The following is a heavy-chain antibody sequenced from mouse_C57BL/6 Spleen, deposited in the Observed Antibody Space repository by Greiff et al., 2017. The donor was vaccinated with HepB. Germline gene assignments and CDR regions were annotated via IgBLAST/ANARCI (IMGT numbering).Heavy chain of an antibody. CDR1: GYTFTDYN. Sequence: EVQLQQSGPELVKPGASVKIPCKASGYTFTDYNMDWVKQSHGKSLEWIGDINPNNGGNIYNQKFKGKATLTVDKSSSTAYMEIRSLTSEDTAVYYCARSRDWDKGFAYWGQVTLVTVST. D-gene: IGHD4-1*01. CDR2: INPNNGGN. V-gene: IGHV1-18*01. J-gene: IGHJ3*01. CDR3: ARSRDWDKGFAY.